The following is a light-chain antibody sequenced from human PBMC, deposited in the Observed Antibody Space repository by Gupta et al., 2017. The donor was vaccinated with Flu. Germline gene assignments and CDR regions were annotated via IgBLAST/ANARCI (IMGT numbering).Light chain of an antibody. Sequence: QSALTQPPSVSGSPGQSITISCTGTSSDIGAYNYVSWYQQHPNKAPKLMIYEVSNRPSGVSSRFSGSKSGNTASLTISGLQADDEADYYCGSYTGSGTVFGGGTKVAVL. CDR2: EVS. V-gene: IGLV2-14*01. J-gene: IGLJ3*02. CDR1: SSDIGAYNY. CDR3: GSYTGSGTV.